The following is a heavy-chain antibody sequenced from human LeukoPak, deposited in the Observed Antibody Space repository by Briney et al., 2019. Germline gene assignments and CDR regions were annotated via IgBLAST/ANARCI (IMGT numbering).Heavy chain of an antibody. J-gene: IGHJ5*02. V-gene: IGHV1-2*02. D-gene: IGHD2-2*01. CDR3: ARNAGYCSSTSCLRRFDP. CDR2: INPNSGGT. CDR1: GYTFTGYY. Sequence: ASVKVSCKASGYTFTGYYMHWVRQAPGQGLEWMGWINPNSGGTNYAQKFQGRVTMTRDTSISTAYMELSRLRSDDTAVYYCARNAGYCSSTSCLRRFDPWGQGILVTVSS.